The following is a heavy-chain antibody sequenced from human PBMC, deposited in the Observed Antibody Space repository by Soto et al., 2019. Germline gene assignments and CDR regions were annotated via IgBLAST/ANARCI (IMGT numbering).Heavy chain of an antibody. CDR2: INPSGDST. Sequence: ASVKVSCKASGYIFTNYYMHWVRQAPGQGLEWMGIINPSGDSTTYAQKFQGRVTMTRDTSTSTVYMELSSLRSEDTAVYYCARMTWPNNWFDPWGQGTPVTVS. D-gene: IGHD5-12*01. CDR1: GYIFTNYY. V-gene: IGHV1-46*01. J-gene: IGHJ5*02. CDR3: ARMTWPNNWFDP.